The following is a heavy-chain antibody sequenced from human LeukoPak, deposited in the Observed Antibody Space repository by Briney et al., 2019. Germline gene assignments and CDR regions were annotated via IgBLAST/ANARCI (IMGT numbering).Heavy chain of an antibody. V-gene: IGHV4-4*02. D-gene: IGHD3-22*01. CDR3: ARVYYDSSGYYYSGAALDALDI. CDR2: IYHSGST. Sequence: TSGTLSLTCAVSGGSISSSNWWSWVRQPPGKGLEWIGEIYHSGSTNYNPSLKSRVTISVDKSKNQFSLKLSSVTAADTAVYYCARVYYDSSGYYYSGAALDALDIWGQGTMVTVSS. J-gene: IGHJ3*02. CDR1: GGSISSSNW.